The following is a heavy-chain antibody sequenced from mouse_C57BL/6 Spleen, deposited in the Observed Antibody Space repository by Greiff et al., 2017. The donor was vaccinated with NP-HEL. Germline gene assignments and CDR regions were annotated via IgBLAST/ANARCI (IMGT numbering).Heavy chain of an antibody. D-gene: IGHD2-5*01. CDR3: ARSNSNSAWFAY. J-gene: IGHJ3*01. CDR2: IHPNSGST. Sequence: VQLQQPGAELVKPGASVKLSCKASGYTFTSYWMHWVKQRPGQGLEWIGMIHPNSGSTNYNEKFKSKATLTVDKSSSTAYMQLSSLTSEDSAVYYCARSNSNSAWFAYWGQGTLVTVSA. CDR1: GYTFTSYW. V-gene: IGHV1-64*01.